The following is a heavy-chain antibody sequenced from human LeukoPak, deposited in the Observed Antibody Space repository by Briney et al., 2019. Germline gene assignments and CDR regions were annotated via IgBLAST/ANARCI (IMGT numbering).Heavy chain of an antibody. CDR3: ARVQDYYDSSGYYPNRSYYFDY. D-gene: IGHD3-22*01. CDR1: GGSISSYY. Sequence: SETLSLTCTVSGGSISSYYWSWIRQPPGKGLEWIGYIYYSGSTNYNPSLKSRVTISVDTSKNQFSLKLSSVTAADTAVYYCARVQDYYDSSGYYPNRSYYFDYWGQGTLVTVSS. CDR2: IYYSGST. J-gene: IGHJ4*02. V-gene: IGHV4-59*01.